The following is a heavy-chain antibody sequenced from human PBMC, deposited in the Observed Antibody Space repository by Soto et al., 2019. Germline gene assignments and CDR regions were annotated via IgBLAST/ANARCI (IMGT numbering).Heavy chain of an antibody. V-gene: IGHV3-21*01. Sequence: EVQLVESGGGLVKPGGSLRLSCAASGFTFSSYSMNWVRQAPGKGLEWVSFISTSSSYTDYADSVKGRFTISRDNAKNSLDLQMNSLRAEDSAVYYCAGGGMVRGYDYWGQGTLVTVSS. J-gene: IGHJ4*02. CDR2: ISTSSSYT. D-gene: IGHD3-10*01. CDR1: GFTFSSYS. CDR3: AGGGMVRGYDY.